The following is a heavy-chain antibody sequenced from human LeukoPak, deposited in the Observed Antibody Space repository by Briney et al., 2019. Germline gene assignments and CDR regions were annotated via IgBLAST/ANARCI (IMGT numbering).Heavy chain of an antibody. CDR2: ISGSGGST. CDR1: GFTFSSYW. D-gene: IGHD3-10*01. J-gene: IGHJ4*02. CDR3: AKAVWFGELRLDY. Sequence: GGSLRLSCAASGFTFSSYWMSWVRQAPGKGLEWVSAISGSGGSTYYADSVKGRFTISRDNSKNTLYLQMNSLRAEDTAVYYCAKAVWFGELRLDYWGQGTLVTVSS. V-gene: IGHV3-23*01.